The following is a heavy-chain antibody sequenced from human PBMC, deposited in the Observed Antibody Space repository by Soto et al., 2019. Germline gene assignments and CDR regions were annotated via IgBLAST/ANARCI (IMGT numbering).Heavy chain of an antibody. Sequence: GGSLRLSCAASGFTFSNYAMHWVRQAPGKGLEWVAVIWYDGSNKYYADSVKGRFTISRDNSKNTLYLQMNSLKAEDTAVYYCAKAGGDFWSGSLYYFDYWGQGTLVTVS. CDR2: IWYDGSNK. CDR3: AKAGGDFWSGSLYYFDY. CDR1: GFTFSNYA. V-gene: IGHV3-33*06. D-gene: IGHD3-3*01. J-gene: IGHJ4*02.